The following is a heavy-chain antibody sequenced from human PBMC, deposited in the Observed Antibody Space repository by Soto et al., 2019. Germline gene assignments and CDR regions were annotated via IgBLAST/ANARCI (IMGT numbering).Heavy chain of an antibody. D-gene: IGHD6-13*01. Sequence: ASVKVSCKASGYTFTGYYMHWVRQAPGQGLEWMGWINPNSGSTNYAQKFQGRVTMTRDTSISTAYMELSRLRSDDTAVYYCAREIQLVPFFDYWGQGTLVTVS. CDR2: INPNSGST. V-gene: IGHV1-2*02. J-gene: IGHJ4*02. CDR1: GYTFTGYY. CDR3: AREIQLVPFFDY.